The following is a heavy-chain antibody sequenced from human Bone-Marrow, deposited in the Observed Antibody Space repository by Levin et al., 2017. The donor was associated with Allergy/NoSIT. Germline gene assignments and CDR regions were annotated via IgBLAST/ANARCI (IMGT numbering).Heavy chain of an antibody. CDR1: GFTLDDYW. J-gene: IGHJ4*02. D-gene: IGHD3-9*01. CDR3: AGDALAAFYNSLSLYSGDEGYLDY. Sequence: GGSLRLSCEASGFTLDDYWMHWVRQIPGRGLVWVSSIKSDGSRTNYADSVKGRFTLSRDKAKNTLYLQMNSLRVEDTAVYFFAGDALAAFYNSLSLYSGDEGYLDYWGQGTLVTVSS. CDR2: IKSDGSRT. V-gene: IGHV3-74*01.